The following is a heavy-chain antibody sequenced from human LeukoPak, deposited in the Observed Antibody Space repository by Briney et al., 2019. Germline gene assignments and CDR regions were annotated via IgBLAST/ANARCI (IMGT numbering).Heavy chain of an antibody. Sequence: GGSLRISCAASGFTFSSYSMNWVGQAPGNGLEWVSYISSSSSTIYYADSVKRRFTISRDNAKNSLYLQMNSLRAEDTAVYYCASLSSQTPWGYYYYMDVSGKGTTVTVYS. CDR2: ISSSSSTI. CDR3: ASLSSQTPWGYYYYMDV. J-gene: IGHJ6*03. D-gene: IGHD2-15*01. V-gene: IGHV3-48*04. CDR1: GFTFSSYS.